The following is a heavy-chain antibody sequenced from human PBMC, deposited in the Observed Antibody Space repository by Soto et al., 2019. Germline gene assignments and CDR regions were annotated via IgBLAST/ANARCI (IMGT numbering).Heavy chain of an antibody. J-gene: IGHJ6*03. CDR3: ARGYYDFWSGYYSYYMDV. D-gene: IGHD3-3*01. V-gene: IGHV1-18*01. CDR1: GYTFTSYG. Sequence: ASVKVSCKASGYTFTSYGISWVRQAPGQGLEWMGWISAYNGNTNYAQKLQGRVTMTTDTSTSTAYMELRSLRSDDTAVYYCARGYYDFWSGYYSYYMDVWGKGTTVTSP. CDR2: ISAYNGNT.